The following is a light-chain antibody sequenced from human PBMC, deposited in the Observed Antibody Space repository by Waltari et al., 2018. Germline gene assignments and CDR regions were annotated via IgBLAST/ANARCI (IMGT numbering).Light chain of an antibody. J-gene: IGLJ2*01. CDR1: ALQKKKY. CDR2: EDV. V-gene: IGLV3-10*01. CDR3: YSTDSSGNVQV. Sequence: SYELTQPPSVSVSPGQTARITCSGDALQKKKYAYWDQQKSGQAPVQVIYEDVKRPSGIPERFSGSSSGTMVTLTISGAQVEDEADYYCYSTDSSGNVQVFGGGTKLTVL.